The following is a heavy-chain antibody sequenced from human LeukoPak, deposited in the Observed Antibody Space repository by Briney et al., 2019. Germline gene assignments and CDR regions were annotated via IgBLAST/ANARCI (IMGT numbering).Heavy chain of an antibody. D-gene: IGHD6-25*01. Sequence: SETLSVTCTLSGGSISSSSYYWGWIRQPPGKGLEWIGSIYYSGNTYYNLSLKSRVTLSVDTSKNQFALTLSSVTAADTAVYYCVRLELGSRGSGSFDYWGQGTPVIVSS. CDR1: GGSISSSSYY. J-gene: IGHJ4*02. V-gene: IGHV4-39*01. CDR3: VRLELGSRGSGSFDY. CDR2: IYYSGNT.